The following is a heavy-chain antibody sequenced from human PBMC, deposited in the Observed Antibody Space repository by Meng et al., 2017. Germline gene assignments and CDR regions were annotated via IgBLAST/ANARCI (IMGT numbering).Heavy chain of an antibody. Sequence: QVQLRQWRAGLLKPSETLSLTCAVYGWSFSGYNWSWIRQPPGKGLEWIGEINHSGSTNYTPSLKSRVTISVDTSKNQFSLKLSSVTAADTAVYYCASSGYSYGYRFDYWGQGTLVTVSS. CDR1: GWSFSGYN. CDR3: ASSGYSYGYRFDY. D-gene: IGHD5-18*01. CDR2: INHSGST. V-gene: IGHV4-34*01. J-gene: IGHJ4*02.